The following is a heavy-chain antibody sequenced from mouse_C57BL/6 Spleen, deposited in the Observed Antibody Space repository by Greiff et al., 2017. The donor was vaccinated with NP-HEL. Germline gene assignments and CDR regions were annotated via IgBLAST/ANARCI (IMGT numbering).Heavy chain of an antibody. D-gene: IGHD4-1*01. CDR2: ISSGSSTI. J-gene: IGHJ4*01. Sequence: EVQGVESGGGLVKPGGSLKLSCAASGMHWVRQAPEKGLEWVAYISSGSSTIYYADTVKGRFTISRDNAKNTLFLQMTSLRSEETAMYYCARPGTSAMDYWGQGTSVTVSS. V-gene: IGHV5-17*01. CDR3: ARPGTSAMDY. CDR1: G.